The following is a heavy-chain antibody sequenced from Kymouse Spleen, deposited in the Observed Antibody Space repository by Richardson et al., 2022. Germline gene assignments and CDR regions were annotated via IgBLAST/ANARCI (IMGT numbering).Heavy chain of an antibody. Sequence: QVQLQQWGAGLLKPSETLSLTCAVYGGSFSGYYWSWIRQPPGKGLEWIGEINHSGSTNYNPSLKSRVTISVDTSKNQFSLKLSSVTAADTAVYYCAAVGATGDDAFDIWGQGTMVTVSS. V-gene: IGHV4-34*01. D-gene: IGHD1-26*01. J-gene: IGHJ3*02. CDR1: GGSFSGYY. CDR2: INHSGST. CDR3: AAVGATGDDAFDI.